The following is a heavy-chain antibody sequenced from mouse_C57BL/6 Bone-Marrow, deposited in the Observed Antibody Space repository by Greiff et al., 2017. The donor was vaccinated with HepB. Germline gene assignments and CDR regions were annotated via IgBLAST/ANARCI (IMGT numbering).Heavy chain of an antibody. Sequence: QVQLQQSGAELMKPGGSLKLSCTATGFTFTGYWIEWVKQRPGNGLEWIGVILPGSGSTNYNEKLKVKATFTADTSSNKTYMQLSSLTTEDSAISYCARALRDFHVWGTGNTVTVSS. J-gene: IGHJ1*03. V-gene: IGHV1-9*01. CDR1: GFTFTGYW. CDR2: ILPGSGST. CDR3: ARALRDFHV.